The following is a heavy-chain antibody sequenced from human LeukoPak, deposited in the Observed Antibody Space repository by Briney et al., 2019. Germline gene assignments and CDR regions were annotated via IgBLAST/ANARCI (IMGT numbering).Heavy chain of an antibody. V-gene: IGHV7-4-1*02. CDR2: INTNTGNP. Sequence: ASVKVSCQASGYTFTSYAMNWVRQAPGQGLDWMGWINTNTGNPTYAQGFTGRFVFSLDTSVSTAYLQISSLKAEDTAVYYCARGMGSGSYYNAGYWGQGTLVTVSS. CDR1: GYTFTSYA. CDR3: ARGMGSGSYYNAGY. D-gene: IGHD3-10*01. J-gene: IGHJ4*02.